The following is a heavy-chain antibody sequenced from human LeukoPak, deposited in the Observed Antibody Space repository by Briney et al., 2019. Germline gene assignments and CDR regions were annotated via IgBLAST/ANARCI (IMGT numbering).Heavy chain of an antibody. CDR1: GFTFSSYA. D-gene: IGHD2-15*01. CDR3: ASRYCIGGSCYSDY. J-gene: IGHJ4*02. V-gene: IGHV3-23*01. Sequence: GGSLRLSCAASGFTFSSYAMSWVRQAPGKGLEWVSAISGSGGSTYYADSVKGRFTISRDNSKNTLYLQMNSLRDEDTAVYYCASRYCIGGSCYSDYWGQGTLVTVSS. CDR2: ISGSGGST.